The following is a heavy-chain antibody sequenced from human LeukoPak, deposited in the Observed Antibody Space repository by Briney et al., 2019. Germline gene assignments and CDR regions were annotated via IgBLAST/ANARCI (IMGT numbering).Heavy chain of an antibody. D-gene: IGHD3-3*01. CDR1: GFTFSSYA. CDR2: ISGSGGST. V-gene: IGHV3-23*01. CDR3: AKVGSELRFLEWLSYYAQYYFDY. J-gene: IGHJ4*02. Sequence: PGGSLRLSCAASGFTFSSYAMSWVRQAPGKGLEWVSAISGSGGSTYYADSVKGRFTISRDNSKNTLYLQMNSLRAEDTAVYYCAKVGSELRFLEWLSYYAQYYFDYWGQGTLVTVSS.